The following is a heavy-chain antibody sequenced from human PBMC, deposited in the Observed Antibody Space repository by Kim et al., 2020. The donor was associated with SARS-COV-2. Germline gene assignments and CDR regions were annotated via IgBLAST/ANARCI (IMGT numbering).Heavy chain of an antibody. CDR3: AREGGCTNGVCYTRAIDY. CDR1: GFTVSSNY. Sequence: GGSLRLSCAASGFTVSSNYMSWVRQAPGKGLEWVSVIYSGGSTYYADSVKGRFTISRDNSKNTLYLQMNSLRAEDTAVYYCAREGGCTNGVCYTRAIDYWGQGTLVTVSS. V-gene: IGHV3-66*01. CDR2: IYSGGST. J-gene: IGHJ4*02. D-gene: IGHD2-8*01.